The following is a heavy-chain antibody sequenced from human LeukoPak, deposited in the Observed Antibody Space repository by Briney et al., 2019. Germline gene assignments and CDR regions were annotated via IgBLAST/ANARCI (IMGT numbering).Heavy chain of an antibody. J-gene: IGHJ6*03. CDR2: ISTSSSYI. CDR3: ARAAIAAARIYYYMDV. D-gene: IGHD6-13*01. CDR1: GFTFSSCW. Sequence: GGSLRLSCAASGFTFSSCWMNWVRQAPGKGLEWVSFISTSSSYIHNADSVKGRFTISRDDAENSLYLQMNSLRAEDTAVYYCARAAIAAARIYYYMDVWGKGTTVTVSS. V-gene: IGHV3-21*01.